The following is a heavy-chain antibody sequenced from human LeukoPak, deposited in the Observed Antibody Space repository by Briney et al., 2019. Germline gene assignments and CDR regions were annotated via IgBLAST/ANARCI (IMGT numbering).Heavy chain of an antibody. CDR1: GYTFTSYG. CDR2: ISAYNGNT. D-gene: IGHD2-15*01. V-gene: IGHV1-18*01. J-gene: IGHJ5*02. CDR3: ARSPNPSGGTGYNWFDP. Sequence: EASVKVSCKASGYTFTSYGISWVRQAPGQGLEWMGWISAYNGNTNYAQKLQGRVTMTTDTSTSTAYMELSSLRSEDTAVYYCARSPNPSGGTGYNWFDPWGQGTLVTVSS.